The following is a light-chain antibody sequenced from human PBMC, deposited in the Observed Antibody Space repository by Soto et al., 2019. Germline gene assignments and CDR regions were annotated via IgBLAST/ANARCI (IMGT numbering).Light chain of an antibody. V-gene: IGLV7-43*01. J-gene: IGLJ3*02. CDR1: TGAVTRGHY. CDR3: LLYYADAQLGV. CDR2: GTS. Sequence: QAVVTQEPSLTVSPGGTVTLTCASSTGAVTRGHYANWFQQKPGQAPRALIYGTSQKHSWTPARFSGSLLGGKAALTLSGVQPDDEAQYYCLLYYADAQLGVFGVGTKLTVL.